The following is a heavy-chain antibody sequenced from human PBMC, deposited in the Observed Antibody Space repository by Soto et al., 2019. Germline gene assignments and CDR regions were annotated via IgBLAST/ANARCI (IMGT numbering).Heavy chain of an antibody. D-gene: IGHD5-12*01. V-gene: IGHV4-30-2*01. CDR3: TTDPRWLQPVVDY. Sequence: SSETLSLTCAVSGGSISSGGYSWNWIRQPPGKGLEWIGYIYHSGSTYYNPSLKSRVTISVDKSNNQFSLKLSSVTAADTAVYYCTTDPRWLQPVVDYWGQGTLVTVSS. CDR1: GGSISSGGYS. J-gene: IGHJ4*02. CDR2: IYHSGST.